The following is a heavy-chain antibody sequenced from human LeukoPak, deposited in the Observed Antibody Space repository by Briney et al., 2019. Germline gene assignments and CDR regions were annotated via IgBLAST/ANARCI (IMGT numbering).Heavy chain of an antibody. CDR1: GGTFSSYA. D-gene: IGHD3-3*01. CDR3: ARSGFLEWLEFDY. CDR2: ISADNNNT. J-gene: IGHJ4*02. V-gene: IGHV1-18*01. Sequence: ASVKVSCKASGGTFSSYAISWVRQAPGQGLEWMGWISADNNNTNYAQKIRGRVTMTTDRSTSTAYMELRSLRSDDTAVYYCARSGFLEWLEFDYWGQGTPVTVSS.